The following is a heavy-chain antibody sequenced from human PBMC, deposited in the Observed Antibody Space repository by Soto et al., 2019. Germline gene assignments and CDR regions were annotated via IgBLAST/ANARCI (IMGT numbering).Heavy chain of an antibody. J-gene: IGHJ6*02. CDR1: GFTFSSYA. V-gene: IGHV3-64D*06. D-gene: IGHD3-10*01. CDR3: AREGYYSGSGSYSPPRYYGMDV. Sequence: GGSLRLSCSASGFTFSSYAMHWVRQAPGKGLEYVSAISSNGGSTYYADSVKGRFTISRDNSKNTLYLQMSSLRSDDTAVYYCAREGYYSGSGSYSPPRYYGMDVWGQGTTVTVSS. CDR2: ISSNGGST.